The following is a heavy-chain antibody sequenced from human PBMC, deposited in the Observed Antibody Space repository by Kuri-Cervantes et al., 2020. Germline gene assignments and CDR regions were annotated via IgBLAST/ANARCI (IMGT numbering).Heavy chain of an antibody. V-gene: IGHV3-30-3*01. J-gene: IGHJ6*02. CDR2: ISYDGSNK. D-gene: IGHD3-16*01. CDR1: GFTFSSYA. CDR3: AKGFGKTGHYYYGMDV. Sequence: GGSRRLSCAASGFTFSSYAMHWVRQAPGKGLEWVAVISYDGSNKYYADSVKGRFTISRDNSKNTLYLQMNSLRAEDTAVYYCAKGFGKTGHYYYGMDVWGQGTTVTVSS.